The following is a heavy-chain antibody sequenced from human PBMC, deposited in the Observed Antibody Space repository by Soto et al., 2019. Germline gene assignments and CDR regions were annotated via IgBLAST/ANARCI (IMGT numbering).Heavy chain of an antibody. V-gene: IGHV4-31*02. CDR3: ATHTVVVSDYFDY. Sequence: WKRQHPGKGLEWIVYIYYSGSTYYNPSLKSRVTISVDTSKNQFSLKLSSVTAADTAVYYCATHTVVVSDYFDYWGQGTLVTVSS. J-gene: IGHJ4*02. D-gene: IGHD3-10*01. CDR2: IYYSGST.